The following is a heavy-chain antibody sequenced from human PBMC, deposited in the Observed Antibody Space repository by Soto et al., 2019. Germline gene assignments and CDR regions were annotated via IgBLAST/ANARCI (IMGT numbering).Heavy chain of an antibody. J-gene: IGHJ5*02. D-gene: IGHD3-22*01. CDR1: GFKFRNYA. CDR2: IWFDGSKK. Sequence: GGSLRLSCAASGFKFRNYAIHWVRQAPGKGLEWLAVIWFDGSKKYYADSVKGRFTISRDNSKNTVYLDMNSLTADDSGVFYCARAHTMMILNRFDPWGHGTLVTVSS. CDR3: ARAHTMMILNRFDP. V-gene: IGHV3-33*01.